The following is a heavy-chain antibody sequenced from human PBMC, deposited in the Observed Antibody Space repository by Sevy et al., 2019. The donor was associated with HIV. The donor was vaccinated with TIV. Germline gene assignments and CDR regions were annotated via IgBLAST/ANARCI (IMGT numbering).Heavy chain of an antibody. CDR3: ALERLSSNVAEYFQN. CDR1: GFTFTSYS. D-gene: IGHD1-1*01. Sequence: GGSLRLSCAASGFTFTSYSMHWVRQAPGKGLEWVATISYDATNKHYAGSVKGRFTISKDNSRNSLFLQMNSLISEDTAVYYCALERLSSNVAEYFQNWGQGTLVTVSS. CDR2: ISYDATNK. J-gene: IGHJ1*01. V-gene: IGHV3-30-3*01.